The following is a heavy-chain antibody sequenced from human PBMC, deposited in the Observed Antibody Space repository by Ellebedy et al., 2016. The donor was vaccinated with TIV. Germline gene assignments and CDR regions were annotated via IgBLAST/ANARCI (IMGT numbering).Heavy chain of an antibody. CDR2: IYYSERT. V-gene: IGHV4-39*07. CDR1: GGSISSSFYY. J-gene: IGHJ5*02. D-gene: IGHD2-8*02. CDR3: ARTSGHVLVTFVP. Sequence: SETLSLXCTVSGGSISSSFYYWGWIRQPPGKGLEWIGSIYYSERTYYNPSLKSRVTISVDTSKNQFSLKLRSVTAADTAVYYCARTSGHVLVTFVPWGQGILVTVSS.